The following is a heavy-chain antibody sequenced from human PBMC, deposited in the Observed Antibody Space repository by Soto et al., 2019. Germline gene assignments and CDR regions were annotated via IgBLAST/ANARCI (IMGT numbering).Heavy chain of an antibody. J-gene: IGHJ4*02. V-gene: IGHV4-39*01. D-gene: IGHD3-9*01. CDR3: ARHGLHLRYFDSGGYFDY. Sequence: QLQLQESGPGLVKPSETLSLTCTVSGGSISSSSYYWGWIRQPPGKGLEWIGSIYYSGSTYYNPFLKSRVTISVDTSKNQFSLKLSSVTAADTAVYYCARHGLHLRYFDSGGYFDYWGQGTLVTVSS. CDR1: GGSISSSSYY. CDR2: IYYSGST.